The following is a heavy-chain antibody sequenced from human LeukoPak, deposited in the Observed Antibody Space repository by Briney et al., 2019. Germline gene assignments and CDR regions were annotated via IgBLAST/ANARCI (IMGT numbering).Heavy chain of an antibody. Sequence: GESLKISCKGSGYSFTSYWIGWVRQMPGKGLEWMGIIYPGDSNTRYSPSFQGQVTISADKSISTAYLQWSSLKASDTAMYYCARLGPLVRGLNWFDPWGQGTLVTVSS. CDR2: IYPGDSNT. CDR1: GYSFTSYW. CDR3: ARLGPLVRGLNWFDP. D-gene: IGHD3-10*01. J-gene: IGHJ5*02. V-gene: IGHV5-51*01.